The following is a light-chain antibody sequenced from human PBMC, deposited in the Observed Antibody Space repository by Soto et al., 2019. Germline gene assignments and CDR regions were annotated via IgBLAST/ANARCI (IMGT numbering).Light chain of an antibody. CDR1: QSISFW. CDR3: QQYKSYPLT. CDR2: KAS. Sequence: DIQMTQSPSTLSTSVGDRITITCRASQSISFWLAWYQQKPGKAPKLLIYKASSLESGVPSRFSGSGSETEFTLTISSLQPDDSATYYCQQYKSYPLTFGQGTKLEIK. J-gene: IGKJ2*01. V-gene: IGKV1-5*03.